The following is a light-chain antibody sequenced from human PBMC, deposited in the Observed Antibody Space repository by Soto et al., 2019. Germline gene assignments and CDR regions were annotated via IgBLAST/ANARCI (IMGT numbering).Light chain of an antibody. CDR1: QNVANY. V-gene: IGKV3-20*01. J-gene: IGKJ5*01. CDR3: QQHGSSPIT. Sequence: EIVMTQSPATLSLSPGERATLSCRAIQNVANYLAWHQQKPGQTPRLLIYGASSRATGIPDRFSGSGSGTDFTLTISRLEPEDFAVYYCQQHGSSPITFGQGTRLEIK. CDR2: GAS.